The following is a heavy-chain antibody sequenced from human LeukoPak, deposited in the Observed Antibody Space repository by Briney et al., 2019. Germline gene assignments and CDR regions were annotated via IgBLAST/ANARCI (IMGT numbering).Heavy chain of an antibody. V-gene: IGHV1-2*02. Sequence: ASVEVSCKASGYTFTVYYMHWVRQAPGQGLVWMGWINPNSGGTNYAKKCQGRVTMTRDTSISTAYMELSRLRSDDTAVYYCARVGYCSSTSCYDDAFDIWGQGTMVTVSS. CDR3: ARVGYCSSTSCYDDAFDI. CDR1: GYTFTVYY. J-gene: IGHJ3*02. CDR2: INPNSGGT. D-gene: IGHD2-2*01.